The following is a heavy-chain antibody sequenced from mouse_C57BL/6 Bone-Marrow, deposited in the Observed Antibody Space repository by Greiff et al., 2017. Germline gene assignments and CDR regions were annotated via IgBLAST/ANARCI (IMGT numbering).Heavy chain of an antibody. Sequence: EVRLVESGGDLVKPGGSLKLSCAASGFTFSSYGMSWVRQIPDKRLEWVATISSGGSYTYFPDSVKGRFTIYRGNAKNTLYLQMSSLKSEDTAMYYCARHDLITDYYAMDYWGQGTSVTVSS. V-gene: IGHV5-6*01. CDR2: ISSGGSYT. CDR3: ARHDLITDYYAMDY. CDR1: GFTFSSYG. J-gene: IGHJ4*01. D-gene: IGHD2-4*01.